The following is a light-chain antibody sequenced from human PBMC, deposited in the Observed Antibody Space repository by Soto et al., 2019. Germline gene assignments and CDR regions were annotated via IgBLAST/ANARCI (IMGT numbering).Light chain of an antibody. CDR3: CSYAGSPWI. Sequence: QSALTQPRSVSGSPGQPVTISCTGTSSDVGGYNYVSWYQQHAGKAPKLTIYDVNKRPSGVPDRFSGSKSGNTASLTISGLQAEDEADYYCCSYAGSPWIFGGGTKVTVL. CDR1: SSDVGGYNY. CDR2: DVN. J-gene: IGLJ2*01. V-gene: IGLV2-11*01.